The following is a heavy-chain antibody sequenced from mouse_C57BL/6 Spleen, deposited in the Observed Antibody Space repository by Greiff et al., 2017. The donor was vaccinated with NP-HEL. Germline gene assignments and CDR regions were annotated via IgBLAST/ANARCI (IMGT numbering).Heavy chain of an antibody. CDR2: IHPNSGST. Sequence: QVQLKQPGAELVKPGASVKLSCKASGYTFTSYWMHWVKQRPGQGLEWIGMIHPNSGSTNYNEKFKSKATLTVDKSSSTAYMQLSSLTSEDSAVYYCASPYGSYYAMDYWGQGTSVTVSS. CDR1: GYTFTSYW. V-gene: IGHV1-64*01. J-gene: IGHJ4*01. CDR3: ASPYGSYYAMDY. D-gene: IGHD2-2*01.